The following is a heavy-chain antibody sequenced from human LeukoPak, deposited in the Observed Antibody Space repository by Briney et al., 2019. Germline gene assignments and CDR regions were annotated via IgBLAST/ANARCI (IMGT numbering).Heavy chain of an antibody. Sequence: PSETLSLTCTVSGGSISSYYWSWIRQPPGKGLEWIGYIYYSGSTNYNPSLKSRVTISVDTSKNQFSLKLSSVTAADTAVYYCARFGGGGPQNDAFDIWGQGTMVTVSS. J-gene: IGHJ3*02. CDR3: ARFGGGGPQNDAFDI. V-gene: IGHV4-59*01. CDR1: GGSISSYY. D-gene: IGHD3-16*01. CDR2: IYYSGST.